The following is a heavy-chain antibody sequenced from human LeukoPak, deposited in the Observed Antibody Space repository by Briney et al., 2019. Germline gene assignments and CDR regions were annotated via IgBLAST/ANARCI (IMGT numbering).Heavy chain of an antibody. CDR1: GGSFSGYY. J-gene: IGHJ5*02. CDR2: INHSGST. D-gene: IGHD3-10*01. CDR3: ARFGPYYYGSGSSTHKNWFDP. Sequence: SETLSLTCAVYGGSFSGYYWSWIRQPPGKGLEWIGEINHSGSTNYNPSLKSRVTISVDTSKNQFSLKLSSVTAADTAVYYCARFGPYYYGSGSSTHKNWFDPWGRGTLVTVSS. V-gene: IGHV4-34*01.